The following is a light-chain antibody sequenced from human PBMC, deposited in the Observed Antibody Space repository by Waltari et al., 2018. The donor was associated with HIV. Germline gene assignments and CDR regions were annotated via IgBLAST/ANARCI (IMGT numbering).Light chain of an antibody. J-gene: IGLJ2*01. V-gene: IGLV2-8*01. CDR1: SSDVGGYNY. Sequence: QSALPQPPSASGSPGQSVTISCTGTSSDVGGYNYVSWYQQYPGKAPKLIIYEATNRPSGVPDRFSGSKSGNTASLTVSGLQAEDEADYYCTSYAGRDNFVVFGGGTRLTVL. CDR3: TSYAGRDNFVV. CDR2: EAT.